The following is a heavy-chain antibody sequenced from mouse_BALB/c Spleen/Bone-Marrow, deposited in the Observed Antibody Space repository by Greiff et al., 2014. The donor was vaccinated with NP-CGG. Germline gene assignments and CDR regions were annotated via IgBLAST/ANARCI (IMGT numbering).Heavy chain of an antibody. Sequence: QVQLQQPGAELVRPGSSAKISCKASGYAFSSYWMSWVKQRPGQGLEWIGQIYPGDGDTNYNGKFKGKATLTADKSSSTAYMQLSSLTSEDSAVYFCARWLPAMDYWGQGTSVTVSS. J-gene: IGHJ4*01. CDR2: IYPGDGDT. D-gene: IGHD2-2*01. CDR3: ARWLPAMDY. V-gene: IGHV1-80*01. CDR1: GYAFSSYW.